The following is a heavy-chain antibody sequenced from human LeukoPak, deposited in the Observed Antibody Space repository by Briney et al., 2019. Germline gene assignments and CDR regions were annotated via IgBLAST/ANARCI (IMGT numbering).Heavy chain of an antibody. D-gene: IGHD3-22*01. CDR2: ISAASHGI. V-gene: IGHV3-48*01. CDR3: ARGEWHQDSIGYNRFDN. Sequence: PGGSLRLSCAASGFTFTVYSMTWVRQAPGKGLEWISHISAASHGIYYADSVKGRFTVSRDNAKNSVFLLLTSLRPEDTAVYYCARGEWHQDSIGYNRFDNWGQGALVTVSS. CDR1: GFTFTVYS. J-gene: IGHJ4*02.